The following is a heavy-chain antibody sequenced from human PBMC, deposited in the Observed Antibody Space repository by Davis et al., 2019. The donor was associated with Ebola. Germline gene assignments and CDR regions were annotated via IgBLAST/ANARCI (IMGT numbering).Heavy chain of an antibody. V-gene: IGHV3-53*01. Sequence: GESLKISCAASGFPFSIYSMNWVRQAPGKGLEWVSVIYSGGSTYYADSVKGRFTISRDNSKNTLYLQMNSLRAEDTAVYYCTRDYNFWSGYYTSFDYWGQGTLVTVSS. CDR1: GFPFSIYS. D-gene: IGHD3-3*01. J-gene: IGHJ4*02. CDR3: TRDYNFWSGYYTSFDY. CDR2: IYSGGST.